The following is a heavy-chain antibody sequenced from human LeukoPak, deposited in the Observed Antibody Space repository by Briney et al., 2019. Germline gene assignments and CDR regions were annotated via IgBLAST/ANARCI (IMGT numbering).Heavy chain of an antibody. CDR2: ISYDGSNK. Sequence: GGSLRLSCAASGFTFSSYAMHWVRQAPGKGLEWVAVISYDGSNKYYADSVKGRFTISRGNSKNTLYLQMNSLRAEDTAVYYCARYCTNGVCNPGYYGMDVWGQGTTVTVSS. CDR1: GFTFSSYA. J-gene: IGHJ6*01. CDR3: ARYCTNGVCNPGYYGMDV. D-gene: IGHD2-8*01. V-gene: IGHV3-30-3*01.